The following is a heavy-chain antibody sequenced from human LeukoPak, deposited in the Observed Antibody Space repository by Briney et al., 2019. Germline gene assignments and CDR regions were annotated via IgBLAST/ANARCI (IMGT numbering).Heavy chain of an antibody. Sequence: GGSLRLSCATSGFTFSSFEMIWVRQAPGKGLEWVSYISSTGNTIYYADSVKGRFTISRDNAKSSLYLRMNSLRAEDTAVYYCARDSSGNFIPDYFDYWGQGTLVTVSS. CDR2: ISSTGNTI. CDR1: GFTFSSFE. V-gene: IGHV3-48*03. CDR3: ARDSSGNFIPDYFDY. J-gene: IGHJ4*02. D-gene: IGHD3-10*01.